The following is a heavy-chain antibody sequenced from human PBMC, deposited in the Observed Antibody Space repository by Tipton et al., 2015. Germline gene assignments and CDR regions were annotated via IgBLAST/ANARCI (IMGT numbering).Heavy chain of an antibody. J-gene: IGHJ4*02. V-gene: IGHV4-61*09. Sequence: TLSLTCTVSGGSISSSSYYWSWIRQPAGKGLEWIGHVSNSGSTNYNPSLRGRVTISVDTPKNQFSLELNSVTAADTAVYYCARTGGVHSSGWEVHWGQGTLVSVSS. CDR2: VSNSGST. D-gene: IGHD6-19*01. CDR3: ARTGGVHSSGWEVH. CDR1: GGSISSSSYY.